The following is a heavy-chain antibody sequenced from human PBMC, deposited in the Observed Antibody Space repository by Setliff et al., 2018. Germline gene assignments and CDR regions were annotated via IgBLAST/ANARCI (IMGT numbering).Heavy chain of an antibody. Sequence: SETLSLTCTVSGGSMSNYYWSWIRQPPGRGMEWIGYIFYSGSTNYSPSLKSRVTISVDTSKNQFSLKLTSVTAADTVVYYCARDQGYCGSASCYAQLWFDPWGQGTLVTVSS. CDR1: GGSMSNYY. CDR3: ARDQGYCGSASCYAQLWFDP. V-gene: IGHV4-59*12. J-gene: IGHJ5*02. CDR2: IFYSGST. D-gene: IGHD2-2*01.